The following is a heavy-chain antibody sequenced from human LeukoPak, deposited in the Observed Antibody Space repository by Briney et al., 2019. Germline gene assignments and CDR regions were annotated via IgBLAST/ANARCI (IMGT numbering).Heavy chain of an antibody. Sequence: SVKVSCKASGGTFSSYAISWVRQAPGQGLEWMGRIIPIFGTANYAQKFQGRVTITTDESTSTAYMELSSLRSEDTAVYYCATGGEPGDNTHDYYYYMDVWGKGTSVTVSS. CDR3: ATGGEPGDNTHDYYYYMDV. J-gene: IGHJ6*03. V-gene: IGHV1-69*05. CDR2: IIPIFGTA. D-gene: IGHD1-26*01. CDR1: GGTFSSYA.